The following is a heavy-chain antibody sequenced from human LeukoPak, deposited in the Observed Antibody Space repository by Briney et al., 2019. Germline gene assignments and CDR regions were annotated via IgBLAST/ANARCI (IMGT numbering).Heavy chain of an antibody. J-gene: IGHJ6*03. D-gene: IGHD2-2*02. CDR1: GGSISSYY. Sequence: SETLSLTCTVSGGSISSYYWSWIRQPPGKGLEWIGYIYYSGSTNYNPSLKSRVTISVDTSKNQFSLKLSSVTAADTAVYYCARAGYCSSTSCYTGNYYYYMDVWGKGTTVTVSS. CDR3: ARAGYCSSTSCYTGNYYYYMDV. V-gene: IGHV4-59*08. CDR2: IYYSGST.